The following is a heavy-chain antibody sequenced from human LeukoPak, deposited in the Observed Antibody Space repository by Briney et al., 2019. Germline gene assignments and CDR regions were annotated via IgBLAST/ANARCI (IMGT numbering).Heavy chain of an antibody. Sequence: GGSLRLSCAASGFTFSSYAMHWVRQAPGKGLEWVSLIYSGGSTYYADSVKGRFTISRDNSKNTLYLQMNSLRAEDTAVYYCARRAGGYSHPYDYWGQGTLVTVSS. CDR3: ARRAGGYSHPYDY. CDR2: IYSGGST. D-gene: IGHD4-23*01. V-gene: IGHV3-53*01. CDR1: GFTFSSYA. J-gene: IGHJ4*02.